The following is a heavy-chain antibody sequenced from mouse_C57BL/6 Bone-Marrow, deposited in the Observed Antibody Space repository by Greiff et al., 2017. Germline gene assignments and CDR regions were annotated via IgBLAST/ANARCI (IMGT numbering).Heavy chain of an antibody. CDR2: IYPRSGNT. Sequence: VQLQQSGAELARPGASVKLSCKASGYTFTSYGISWVKQRTGQGLEWIGEIYPRSGNTYYNEKFKGKATLSAYKSSSTAYMELRSLTSEDSAVYYCARATTVVAPGAYWGKGTLVTVSA. CDR1: GYTFTSYG. V-gene: IGHV1-81*01. D-gene: IGHD1-1*01. J-gene: IGHJ3*01. CDR3: ARATTVVAPGAY.